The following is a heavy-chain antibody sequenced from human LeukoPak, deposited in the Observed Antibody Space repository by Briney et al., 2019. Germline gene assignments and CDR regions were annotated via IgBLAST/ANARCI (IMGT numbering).Heavy chain of an antibody. J-gene: IGHJ4*02. CDR2: IYYSGST. D-gene: IGHD3-3*01. CDR3: ASAIQRDFWSGPRDY. Sequence: WIRQPPGKGLEWIGSIYYSGSTYYNPSLKSRVTISVDTSKNQFSLKLSSVTAADTAVYYCASAIQRDFWSGPRDYGGKETLVTASS. V-gene: IGHV4-39*07.